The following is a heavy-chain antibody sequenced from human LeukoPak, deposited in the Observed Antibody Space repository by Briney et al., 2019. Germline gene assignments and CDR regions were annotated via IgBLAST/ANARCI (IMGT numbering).Heavy chain of an antibody. J-gene: IGHJ3*02. CDR3: ARDATYYYDSSGYIADAFDI. D-gene: IGHD3-22*01. CDR2: IWYDGSNK. V-gene: IGHV3-33*01. Sequence: PGRSLRLSCAASGFTFSSYGMHWVRQAPGKGLEWVAVIWYDGSNKYYADSVKGRFTISRDNSKNTLFLQMNSLRAEDTAVYYCARDATYYYDSSGYIADAFDIWGQGTMVTVSS. CDR1: GFTFSSYG.